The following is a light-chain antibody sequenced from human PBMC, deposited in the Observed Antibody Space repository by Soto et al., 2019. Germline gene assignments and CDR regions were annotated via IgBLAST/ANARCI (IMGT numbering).Light chain of an antibody. Sequence: DIQMTQSPSSLSASVGDRVTITCRSSQNIFSYLNWYQQKPGKAPTLLIYAASNLQSGVPSRFSGSGSGTEFTLTISGLLPEDFAAYHCQQLYTLPFTFGQGTRLEI. J-gene: IGKJ5*01. CDR3: QQLYTLPFT. V-gene: IGKV1-39*01. CDR2: AAS. CDR1: QNIFSY.